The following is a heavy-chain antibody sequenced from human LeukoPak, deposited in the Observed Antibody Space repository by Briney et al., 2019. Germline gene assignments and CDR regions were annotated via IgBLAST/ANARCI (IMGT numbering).Heavy chain of an antibody. CDR1: GGFNTHYY. CDR2: IHYSGST. D-gene: IGHD1-1*01. Sequence: PSETLSLTCSVSGGFNTHYYWSWIRQPPGKGLEWIGYIHYSGSTNYNPSLQSRVTISVDTSRSHFSLKLSSATAADTAVYYCARGERLGPDFWGQGTLVTVSS. CDR3: ARGERLGPDF. J-gene: IGHJ4*02. V-gene: IGHV4-59*01.